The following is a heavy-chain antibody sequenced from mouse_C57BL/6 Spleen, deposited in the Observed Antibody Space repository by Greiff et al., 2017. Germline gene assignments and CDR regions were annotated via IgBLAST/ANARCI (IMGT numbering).Heavy chain of an antibody. D-gene: IGHD1-1*01. Sequence: EVKLMESGGGLVQPGGSMKLSCVASGFTFSNYWMNWVRQSPEKGLEWVAQIRLKSDNYATHYAESVKGRFTISRDDSKSSVYLQMNNLRAEDTGIYYCTEISSITTVFDYWGQGTTLTVSS. CDR1: GFTFSNYW. CDR2: IRLKSDNYAT. CDR3: TEISSITTVFDY. V-gene: IGHV6-3*01. J-gene: IGHJ2*01.